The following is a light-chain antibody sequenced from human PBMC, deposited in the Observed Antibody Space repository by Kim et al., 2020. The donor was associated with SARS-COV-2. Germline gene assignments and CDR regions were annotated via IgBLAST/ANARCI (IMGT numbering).Light chain of an antibody. V-gene: IGKV1-39*01. J-gene: IGKJ4*01. CDR3: QQSYSTPVT. CDR1: QSISSY. CDR2: AAS. Sequence: DIQMTQSPSSLSAPVGDRVTITCRASQSISSYLNWYQQKPGKAPKLLIYAASSLQSGVPSRFSGSGSGTDFTLTISSLQPEDLRTNYFQQSYSTPVTFGGETKMEI.